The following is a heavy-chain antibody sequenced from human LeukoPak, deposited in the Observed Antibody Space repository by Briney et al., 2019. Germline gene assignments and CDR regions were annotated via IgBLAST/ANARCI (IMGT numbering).Heavy chain of an antibody. J-gene: IGHJ4*02. D-gene: IGHD1-26*01. CDR3: AKDPWGSYPSRFDY. CDR1: EFTFSSYA. Sequence: GGSLRLSCAASEFTFSSYAMSWVRQAPGKGLEWVSAITGSGDSGDRTYYADSVKGRFTISRDNSKNTLYLQMNSLRAEDTAVYYCAKDPWGSYPSRFDYWGQGTLVTVSS. CDR2: ITGSGDSGDRT. V-gene: IGHV3-23*01.